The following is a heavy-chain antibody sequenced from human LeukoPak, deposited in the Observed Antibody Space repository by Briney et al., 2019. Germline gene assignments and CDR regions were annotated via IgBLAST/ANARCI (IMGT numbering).Heavy chain of an antibody. J-gene: IGHJ4*02. CDR1: GGSISSSNW. V-gene: IGHV4-4*02. Sequence: SETLSLTCAVSGGSISSSNWWSWVRQPPGKGLEWIGEIYHSGSTNYNPSLKSRVTISVDKSKNQSSLKLSSVTAADTAVYYCARDPSGSGWRNFDYWGQGTLVTVSS. D-gene: IGHD6-19*01. CDR2: IYHSGST. CDR3: ARDPSGSGWRNFDY.